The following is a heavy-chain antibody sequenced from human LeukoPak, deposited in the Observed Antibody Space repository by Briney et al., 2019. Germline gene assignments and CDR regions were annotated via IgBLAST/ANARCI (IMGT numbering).Heavy chain of an antibody. CDR1: GFTFHDHT. CDR3: TKDAAYSSSWFGYFDY. CDR2: ITWDGDVT. D-gene: IGHD6-13*01. Sequence: GGSLRLSCAASGFTFHDHTMPWVRQGPGKRLEWVALITWDGDVTHYADSVKGRFTISRDNSKNSLFLQMNSVTTEDTALYYCTKDAAYSSSWFGYFDYWGQGTLVTVSS. V-gene: IGHV3-43*01. J-gene: IGHJ4*02.